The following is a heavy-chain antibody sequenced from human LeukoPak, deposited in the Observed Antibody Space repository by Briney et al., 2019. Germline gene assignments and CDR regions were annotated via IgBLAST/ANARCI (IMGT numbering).Heavy chain of an antibody. CDR2: ISSSGSTI. J-gene: IGHJ3*02. V-gene: IGHV3-48*03. Sequence: PGGSLRLSCAASGFTFSSYEMNWVRQAPGKGLEWVSYISSSGSTIYYADSVKGRFTISRDNAKNSLYLQMNSLRAEDTAVYYCAKVASSWMTAIGAFDIWGQGTMVTVSS. CDR3: AKVASSWMTAIGAFDI. D-gene: IGHD2-21*02. CDR1: GFTFSSYE.